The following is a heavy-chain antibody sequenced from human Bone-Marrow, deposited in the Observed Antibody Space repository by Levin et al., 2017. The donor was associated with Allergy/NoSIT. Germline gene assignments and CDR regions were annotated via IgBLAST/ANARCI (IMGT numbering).Heavy chain of an antibody. J-gene: IGHJ4*02. CDR1: GFTFSRYW. CDR2: SNEDGTIK. V-gene: IGHV3-74*01. CDR3: ARDLLGADDY. D-gene: IGHD4-17*01. Sequence: PGGSLRLSCAASGFTFSRYWMHWVRQAPGKGLEWVSRSNEDGTIKNYADSVKDRFTISRDNVKNTLYLQMNSLRVEDTAVYYCARDLLGADDYWGQGTLVTVSS.